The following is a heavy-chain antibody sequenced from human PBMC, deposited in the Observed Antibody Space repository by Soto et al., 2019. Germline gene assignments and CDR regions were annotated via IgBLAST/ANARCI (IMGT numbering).Heavy chain of an antibody. D-gene: IGHD5-18*01. V-gene: IGHV3-43*01. J-gene: IGHJ6*02. CDR2: ISWDGGST. CDR3: AKDMRGYSYGSQDYYYYGMDV. CDR1: GFTFDDYT. Sequence: GGSLRLSCAASGFTFDDYTMHWVRQAPGKGLEWVSLISWDGGSTYYADSVKGRFTISRDNSKNSLYLQMNSLRTEDTALYYCAKDMRGYSYGSQDYYYYGMDVWGQGTTVTVSS.